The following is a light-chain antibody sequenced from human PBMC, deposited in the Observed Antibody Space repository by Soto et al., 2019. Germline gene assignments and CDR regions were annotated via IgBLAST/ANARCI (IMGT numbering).Light chain of an antibody. CDR3: QQYATYMLT. Sequence: DIQMTQFPSTLSANVGDRVIITCRASQSVSQWLAWYQQKPGKAPRLLIYDVSTLESGVPSRFSGSGSGTEFTLTISSLQPEDSATYYCQQYATYMLTFGGGTKVGI. V-gene: IGKV1-5*01. CDR2: DVS. J-gene: IGKJ4*01. CDR1: QSVSQW.